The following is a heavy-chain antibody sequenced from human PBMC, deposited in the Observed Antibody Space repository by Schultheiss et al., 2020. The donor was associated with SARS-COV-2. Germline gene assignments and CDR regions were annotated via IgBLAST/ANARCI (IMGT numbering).Heavy chain of an antibody. V-gene: IGHV3-66*02. Sequence: GGSLRLSCAASGFGVSDKYMSWVRQAPGRGLEWVSVIYSDGGTYYADSVKGRFTISRDNSKNTLYLQMNSLRAEDTAVYYCARDRYGSGYSDESERSSWGQGTLVTVSS. D-gene: IGHD3-10*01. CDR2: IYSDGGT. J-gene: IGHJ5*02. CDR1: GFGVSDKY. CDR3: ARDRYGSGYSDESERSS.